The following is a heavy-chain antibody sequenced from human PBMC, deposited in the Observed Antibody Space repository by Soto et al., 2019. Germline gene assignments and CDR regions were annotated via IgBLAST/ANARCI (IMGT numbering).Heavy chain of an antibody. CDR2: IIPIFGTA. J-gene: IGHJ6*02. D-gene: IGHD2-2*01. V-gene: IGHV1-69*13. Sequence: ASVKVSCKASGGTFSSYAISWVRQAPGQGLEWMGGIIPIFGTANYAQKFQGRVTITADESTSTAYMELSSLRSEDTAVYYCARYCSSTSCPIPRNYYYYGMDVWGQGTTVTVSS. CDR3: ARYCSSTSCPIPRNYYYYGMDV. CDR1: GGTFSSYA.